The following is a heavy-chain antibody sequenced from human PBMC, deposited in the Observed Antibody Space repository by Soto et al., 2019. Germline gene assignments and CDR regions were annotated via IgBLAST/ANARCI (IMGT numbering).Heavy chain of an antibody. J-gene: IGHJ4*02. Sequence: GGSLGLSCAASGFTFSSCAMHWVRQAPGKGLEWVAVISYDGSNKYYADSVKGRFTISRDNSKNTLYLQMNSLRAEDTAVYYCERWLQYRYSSDYSGQGTLVTVSS. CDR3: ERWLQYRYSSDY. CDR2: ISYDGSNK. CDR1: GFTFSSCA. V-gene: IGHV3-30-3*01. D-gene: IGHD5-12*01.